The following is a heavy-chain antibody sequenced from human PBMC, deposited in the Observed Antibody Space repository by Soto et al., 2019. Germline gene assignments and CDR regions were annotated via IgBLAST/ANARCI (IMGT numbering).Heavy chain of an antibody. V-gene: IGHV4-59*01. CDR3: AVTPSYCSGGSGQPAHALDI. Sequence: PSETLSLTCTVSGGSNSSYSWSWIRQPPVKGLAWIGYMFYSRITEYNPSLKSRLTISVDTSKSQFSLNLNSVTTADTAVYYCAVTPSYCSGGSGQPAHALDIWGGGTMVT. J-gene: IGHJ3*02. CDR1: GGSNSSYS. D-gene: IGHD2-15*01. CDR2: MFYSRIT.